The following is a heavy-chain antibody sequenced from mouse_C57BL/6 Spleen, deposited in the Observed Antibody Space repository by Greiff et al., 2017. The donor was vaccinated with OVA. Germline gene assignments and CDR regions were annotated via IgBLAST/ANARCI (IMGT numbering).Heavy chain of an antibody. Sequence: EVMLVESGGGLVKPGGSLKLSCAASGFTFSSYTMSWVRQTPEKRLEWVATISGGGGNTYYPDSVKGRFTISRDNAKNTLYLQMSSVRSEDTAVYYCARQTGRSSWFADWGQGTLVTVSA. CDR2: ISGGGGNT. CDR1: GFTFSSYT. CDR3: ARQTGRSSWFAD. V-gene: IGHV5-9*01. J-gene: IGHJ3*01. D-gene: IGHD4-1*01.